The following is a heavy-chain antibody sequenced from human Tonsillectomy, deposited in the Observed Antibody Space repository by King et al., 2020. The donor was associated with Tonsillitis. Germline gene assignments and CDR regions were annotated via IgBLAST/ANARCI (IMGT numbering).Heavy chain of an antibody. D-gene: IGHD2-2*02. Sequence: TLKESGPVLVKPTETLTLTCTVSGFSLSNARMGVSWIRQPPGKALEWLAHIFSNDEKSYSTSLKSRLTISKDTSKRQVVLTMTNMDPVDTATNYCARILCSSTSCYTYYYYYGMDVWGQGTTVTVSS. CDR1: GFSLSNARMG. CDR3: ARILCSSTSCYTYYYYYGMDV. J-gene: IGHJ6*02. CDR2: IFSNDEK. V-gene: IGHV2-26*01.